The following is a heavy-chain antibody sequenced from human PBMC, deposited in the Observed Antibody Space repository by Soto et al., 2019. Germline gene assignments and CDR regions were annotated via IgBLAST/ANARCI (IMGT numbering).Heavy chain of an antibody. Sequence: ETLSLTCTVSGGSISSSSYYWGWIRQPPGKGLEWIGSIYYSGSTYYNPSLKSRVTISVDTSKNQFSLKLSSVTAADTAVYYCARGTTYYDFWSGYFAFDYWGQGTLVTVSS. CDR2: IYYSGST. V-gene: IGHV4-39*07. CDR1: GGSISSSSYY. CDR3: ARGTTYYDFWSGYFAFDY. J-gene: IGHJ4*02. D-gene: IGHD3-3*01.